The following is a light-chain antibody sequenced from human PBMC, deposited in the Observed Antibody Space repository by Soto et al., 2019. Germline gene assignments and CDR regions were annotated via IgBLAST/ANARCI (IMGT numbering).Light chain of an antibody. CDR3: CSFAGSNSWV. V-gene: IGLV2-14*01. CDR1: SSDVGAYNY. CDR2: EVS. J-gene: IGLJ3*02. Sequence: QSVLTQPASVSGSPGQSITISCTGTSSDVGAYNYVSWYQQHPGKAPKLMIYEVSYRPSGISNRFSGSKSGNTASLTISGLQAEDEADYYCCSFAGSNSWVFGGGTKLTVL.